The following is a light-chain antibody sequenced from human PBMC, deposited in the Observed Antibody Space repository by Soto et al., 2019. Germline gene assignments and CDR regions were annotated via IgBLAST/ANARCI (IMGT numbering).Light chain of an antibody. V-gene: IGLV2-11*01. CDR1: NNDIGGFPY. Sequence: QSALTQPRSVSGSPGQSVTISCTGTNNDIGGFPYVSWYQQVPGKAPKLMISEDTKRPSGVSNRFSGSKSGNMASLTISGLQAEDEADYYCCAFTSAGTWVFGGGTKLT. J-gene: IGLJ3*02. CDR2: EDT. CDR3: CAFTSAGTWV.